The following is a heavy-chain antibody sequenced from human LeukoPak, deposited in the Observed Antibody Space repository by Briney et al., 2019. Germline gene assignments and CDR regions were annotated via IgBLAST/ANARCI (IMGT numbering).Heavy chain of an antibody. V-gene: IGHV4-34*01. CDR3: ARGRKDNDDSSGYYSPIDY. Sequence: SETLSLTCAVYGGSFSGYYWSWIRQPPGKGLEWIGEINHSGSTNYNPSLKSRVTIPVDTSKNQFSLKLSSVTAADTAVYYCARGRKDNDDSSGYYSPIDYWGQGTLVTVSS. D-gene: IGHD3-22*01. CDR1: GGSFSGYY. J-gene: IGHJ4*02. CDR2: INHSGST.